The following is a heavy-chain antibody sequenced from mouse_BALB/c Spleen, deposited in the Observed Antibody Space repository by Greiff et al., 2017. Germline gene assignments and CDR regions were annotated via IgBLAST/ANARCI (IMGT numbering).Heavy chain of an antibody. CDR2: INPYNDGT. Sequence: EVQGVESGPELVKPGASVKMSCKASGYTFTSYVMHWVKQKPGQGLEWIGYINPYNDGTKYNEKFKGKATLTSDKSSSTAYMELSSLTSEDSAVYYCARIGGSSWGYYAMDYWGQGTSVTVSS. J-gene: IGHJ4*01. CDR1: GYTFTSYV. D-gene: IGHD1-1*01. CDR3: ARIGGSSWGYYAMDY. V-gene: IGHV1-14*01.